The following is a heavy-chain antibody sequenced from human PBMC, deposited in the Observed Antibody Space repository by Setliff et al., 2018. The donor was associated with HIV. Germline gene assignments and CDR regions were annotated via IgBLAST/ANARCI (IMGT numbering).Heavy chain of an antibody. CDR1: GDSISSYS. Sequence: SETLSLTCTVSGDSISSYSWNWIRQSPGGGLEWIGFIFSSGSTKYNPSLQSRVTMSIDTSKNRFSLRLTSVTAADTAVYYCARRIDDSGSFPDKNWFDTWGQGSLVTVSS. CDR2: IFSSGST. J-gene: IGHJ5*02. CDR3: ARRIDDSGSFPDKNWFDT. D-gene: IGHD3-10*01. V-gene: IGHV4-4*09.